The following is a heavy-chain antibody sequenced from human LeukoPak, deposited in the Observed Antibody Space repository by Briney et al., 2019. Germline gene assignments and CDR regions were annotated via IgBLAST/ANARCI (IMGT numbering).Heavy chain of an antibody. D-gene: IGHD3-10*01. V-gene: IGHV4-4*07. CDR1: GASISSYY. CDR2: IYDSGNT. CDR3: ARVWRVWGVRTYYYYMDV. Sequence: SETLSLTCTVSGASISSYYWSWVRQPAGKGLEWIGRIYDSGNTNYNPSLTSRVTMSLDTSKSQFSLKLTSVTAADTAVYYCARVWRVWGVRTYYYYMDVWGKGTTVTVSS. J-gene: IGHJ6*03.